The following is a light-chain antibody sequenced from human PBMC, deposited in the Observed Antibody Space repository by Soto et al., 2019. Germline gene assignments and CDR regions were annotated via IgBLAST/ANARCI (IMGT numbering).Light chain of an antibody. Sequence: DIQLTQSPSSLSASVGDRVTITCRASQGISNLLAWHQQKPGKAPKSLIKTTSILQSGVPSRFSCSGSEKDFTLTISGLQPEDFATYYCQQYSAYHRTFGQGTQL. CDR1: QGISNL. CDR3: QQYSAYHRT. CDR2: TTS. J-gene: IGKJ5*01. V-gene: IGKV1-16*01.